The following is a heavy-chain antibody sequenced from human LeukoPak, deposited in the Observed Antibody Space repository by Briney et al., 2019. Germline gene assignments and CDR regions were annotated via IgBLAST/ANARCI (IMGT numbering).Heavy chain of an antibody. CDR2: IQQHGSVK. V-gene: IGHV3-7*01. CDR1: GFTFSSYW. D-gene: IGHD3-22*01. Sequence: GGSLRLSCAASGFTFSSYWMSWVRQAPGKGLEWVANIQQHGSVKYYVDSAKGRFTISRDNGENTMFLEMNSLRADDTVVYYCARGSRDNSGYRYYFDYWGQGTLVTVSS. J-gene: IGHJ4*02. CDR3: ARGSRDNSGYRYYFDY.